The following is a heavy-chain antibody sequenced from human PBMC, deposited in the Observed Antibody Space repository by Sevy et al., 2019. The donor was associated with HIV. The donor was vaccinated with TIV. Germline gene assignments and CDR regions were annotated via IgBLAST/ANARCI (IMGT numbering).Heavy chain of an antibody. CDR2: IYASGST. J-gene: IGHJ4*02. D-gene: IGHD5-12*01. CDR1: GGSICSETYD. CDR3: ARGAPPVDWLQFSRAFDY. V-gene: IGHV4-61*02. Sequence: SDTLSLTCSVSGGSICSETYDWNWIRQPAGKGLEWIGRIYASGSTNYNPSLKSRVTISVDTSKTPFSLELNSVTAADTAVYYCARGAPPVDWLQFSRAFDYWGQGSLVTVSS.